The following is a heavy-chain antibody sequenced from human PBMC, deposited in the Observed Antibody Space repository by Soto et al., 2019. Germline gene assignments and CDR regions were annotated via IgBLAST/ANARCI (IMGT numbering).Heavy chain of an antibody. CDR1: GFTFSSYS. Sequence: PGGSLRLSCAASGFTFSSYSMNWVRQAPGKGLEWVSSISCSTSYIYYADSVKGRFTISRDNFKNTLYLQMNSLRAEDTAVYYCAKDRESLSSSGWFFDYWGQGTLVTVS. V-gene: IGHV3-21*04. CDR3: AKDRESLSSSGWFFDY. CDR2: ISCSTSYI. D-gene: IGHD6-19*01. J-gene: IGHJ4*02.